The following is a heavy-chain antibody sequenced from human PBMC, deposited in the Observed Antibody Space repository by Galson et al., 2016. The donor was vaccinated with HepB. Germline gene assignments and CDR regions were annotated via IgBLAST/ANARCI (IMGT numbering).Heavy chain of an antibody. D-gene: IGHD3-9*01. CDR2: ICSGSSYT. J-gene: IGHJ4*02. Sequence: SLRLSCAASGFAFSDYYMSWIRQAPGKGLEWTSYICSGSSYTNYADSVKGRFTISRDNAKKSLYLQMNRLRAEDTAGDYCARGKRARYDFLTAYQMGTTFTTITPYYFDYWGQGTLVTVSS. CDR1: GFAFSDYY. V-gene: IGHV3-11*05. CDR3: ARGKRARYDFLTAYQMGTTFTTITPYYFDY.